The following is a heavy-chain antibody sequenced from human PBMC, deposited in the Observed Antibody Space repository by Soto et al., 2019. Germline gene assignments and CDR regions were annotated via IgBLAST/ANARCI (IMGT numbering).Heavy chain of an antibody. CDR2: ISGPGGST. D-gene: IGHD2-2*01. CDR3: ATDGGIVVLPAAPDH. Sequence: EVQLLESGGGLVQPGGSLRLSCAASGFTFSKYAMSWVRQAPGKGLEWVSGISGPGGSTYYADSVKGRFTISRYNSKNKPYLQMNSRRAEDTAVYYCATDGGIVVLPAAPDHWGQGTPVTVSS. V-gene: IGHV3-23*01. J-gene: IGHJ1*01. CDR1: GFTFSKYA.